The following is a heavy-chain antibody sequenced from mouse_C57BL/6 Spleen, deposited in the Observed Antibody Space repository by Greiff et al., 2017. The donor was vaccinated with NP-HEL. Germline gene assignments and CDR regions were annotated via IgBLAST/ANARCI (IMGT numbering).Heavy chain of an antibody. CDR1: GYTFTSYW. CDR3: ARVGSGYVNYFDY. J-gene: IGHJ2*01. CDR2: IDPSDSET. V-gene: IGHV1-52*01. D-gene: IGHD3-2*02. Sequence: QVQLQQPGAELVRPGSSVKLSCKASGYTFTSYWMHWVKQRPIQGLEWIGNIDPSDSETHYNQKFKDKATLTVDKSSSTAYMQLSSLTSEDSAVYYCARVGSGYVNYFDYWGQGTTLTVSS.